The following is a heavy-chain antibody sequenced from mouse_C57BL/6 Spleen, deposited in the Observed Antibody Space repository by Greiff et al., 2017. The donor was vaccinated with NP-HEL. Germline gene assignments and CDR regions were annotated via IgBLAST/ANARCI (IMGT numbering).Heavy chain of an antibody. CDR3: ARGMEGYYRYWYFDV. J-gene: IGHJ1*03. Sequence: QVQLQQPGAGLVKPGASVKMSCKASGYTFTSYWITWVKQRPGQGLEWIGDIYPGSGSTNYNEKFKSKATLTVDTSSSTAYMQLSSLTSEDSAVYYCARGMEGYYRYWYFDVWGTGTTVTVSS. D-gene: IGHD2-3*01. CDR2: IYPGSGST. CDR1: GYTFTSYW. V-gene: IGHV1-55*01.